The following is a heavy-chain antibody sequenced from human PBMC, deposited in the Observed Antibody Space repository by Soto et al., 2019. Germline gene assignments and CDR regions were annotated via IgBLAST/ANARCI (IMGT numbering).Heavy chain of an antibody. Sequence: ASVKVSCKASGYTFTGYYMNWVRQAPGQGLEWMGWINPNSGGTNYAQKFQGWVTMTRDTSISTAYMELSRLRSDDTAVYSCARSRYSSGWFPYYYYGMDVWGQGTTVTVSS. CDR1: GYTFTGYY. CDR2: INPNSGGT. D-gene: IGHD6-19*01. V-gene: IGHV1-2*04. CDR3: ARSRYSSGWFPYYYYGMDV. J-gene: IGHJ6*02.